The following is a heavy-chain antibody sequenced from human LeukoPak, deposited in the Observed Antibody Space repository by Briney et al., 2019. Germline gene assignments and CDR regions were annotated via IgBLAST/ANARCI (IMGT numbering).Heavy chain of an antibody. CDR3: ARDHVGFDY. CDR1: GGSISSGSYY. V-gene: IGHV4-61*02. J-gene: IGHJ4*02. CDR2: IYTSGST. Sequence: SETLSLTCTVSGGSISSGSYYWSWIRQPAGKGLEWIGRIYTSGSTNYNPSLKSRVTISVDTSKNQFSLKLSSVTAADTAVYYCARDHVGFDYWGQGTLVTVSS.